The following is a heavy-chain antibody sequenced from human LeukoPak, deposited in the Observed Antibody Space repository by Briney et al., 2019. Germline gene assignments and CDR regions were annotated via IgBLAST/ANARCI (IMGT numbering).Heavy chain of an antibody. CDR1: GFTFSTYW. CDR2: INSDGSST. V-gene: IGHV3-74*01. Sequence: PGGSLGLSCAASGFTFSTYWMHWVRQAPGKGLVWVSRINSDGSSTNYADSVKGRFTISRDNAENTLYLQMNSLRAEDTAVDDCATQPGSDYWGQGTLVTVSS. J-gene: IGHJ4*02. CDR3: ATQPGSDY. D-gene: IGHD3-10*01.